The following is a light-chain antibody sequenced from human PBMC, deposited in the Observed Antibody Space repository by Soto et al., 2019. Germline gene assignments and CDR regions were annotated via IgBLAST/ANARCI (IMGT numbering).Light chain of an antibody. J-gene: IGLJ2*01. V-gene: IGLV2-14*01. CDR3: SSYPSTNIVL. Sequence: QSVLTQPASVSGSPGQSITISCTGTSSDVRDYNYVSWYQQYPGKAPKLIISDVSSRPSGISNRFSGSKSGNTAFLTISRLQTDDEADYYCSSYPSTNIVLFGGGTKLTVL. CDR1: SSDVRDYNY. CDR2: DVS.